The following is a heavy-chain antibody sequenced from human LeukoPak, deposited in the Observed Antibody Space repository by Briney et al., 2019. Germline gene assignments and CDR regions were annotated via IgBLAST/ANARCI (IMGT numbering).Heavy chain of an antibody. V-gene: IGHV3-7*01. Sequence: GGSLRLSCAASGFTFSSYWMSWVRQAPGKGLEWVANIKQDGSEKYYVDSVKGRFTISRDNAKNSLYLQMNSLRAEDTAVYYCAREVGSPAVRSAFDIWGQGTMVTVS. CDR3: AREVGSPAVRSAFDI. CDR2: IKQDGSEK. J-gene: IGHJ3*02. D-gene: IGHD2-15*01. CDR1: GFTFSSYW.